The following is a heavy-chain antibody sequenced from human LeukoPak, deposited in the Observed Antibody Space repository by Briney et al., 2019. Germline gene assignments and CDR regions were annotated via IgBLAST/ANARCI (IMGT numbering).Heavy chain of an antibody. Sequence: PSETLSLTCTISDVSISSYYWSWIWQAPGKDLEWIAYIFHTGDSNYSPSLKSRVTIALDTSKNQLSLRLSSVTAADTAVYYCARGMSLGVRYFDYWGQGVLVTVSS. J-gene: IGHJ4*02. CDR3: ARGMSLGVRYFDY. V-gene: IGHV4-59*08. CDR2: IFHTGDS. CDR1: DVSISSYY. D-gene: IGHD2-8*02.